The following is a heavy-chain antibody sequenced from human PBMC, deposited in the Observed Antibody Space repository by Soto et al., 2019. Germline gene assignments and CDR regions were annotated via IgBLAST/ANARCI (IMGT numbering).Heavy chain of an antibody. CDR1: GFTFSDHY. J-gene: IGHJ4*02. CDR2: ISGGGDII. V-gene: IGHV3-11*01. Sequence: QVQLVESGGGLVKPGGSLRLSCAASGFTFSDHYMTWIRQAPGKGPEWLSYISGGGDIISYADSVKGRFIISRDHAKRSLYLQMNSLTVEDTAVYYCSRDPRLADYWGQGTLVTVSS. CDR3: SRDPRLADY. D-gene: IGHD6-25*01.